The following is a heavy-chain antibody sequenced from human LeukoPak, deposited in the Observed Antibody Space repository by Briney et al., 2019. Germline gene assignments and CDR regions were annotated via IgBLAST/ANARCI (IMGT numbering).Heavy chain of an antibody. Sequence: GGSLRLSCAPSGFTPSDYYPTWIRPAPGKGLEWVSYISSSGGTTHYADSVKGRFTISRNNAKNSLFVQMSNLRAEDTAVYYCARVPRSGGSIDYWGQGTLVTVSS. D-gene: IGHD6-19*01. V-gene: IGHV3-11*01. CDR1: GFTPSDYY. CDR2: ISSSGGTT. J-gene: IGHJ4*02. CDR3: ARVPRSGGSIDY.